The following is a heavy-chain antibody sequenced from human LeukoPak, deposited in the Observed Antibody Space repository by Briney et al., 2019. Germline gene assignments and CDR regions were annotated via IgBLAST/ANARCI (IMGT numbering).Heavy chain of an antibody. D-gene: IGHD3-16*01. CDR1: GFTFSSYW. V-gene: IGHV3-7*01. CDR2: IKQDGSEK. Sequence: PGGSLRLSCAASGFTFSSYWMSWVRQAPGKVLEWVANIKQDGSEKYYVDSVKGRFTISRDNAKNSLYLQMNSLRAEDTAVYYCARASLWDYYYMDVRGKGTTVTVSS. J-gene: IGHJ6*03. CDR3: ARASLWDYYYMDV.